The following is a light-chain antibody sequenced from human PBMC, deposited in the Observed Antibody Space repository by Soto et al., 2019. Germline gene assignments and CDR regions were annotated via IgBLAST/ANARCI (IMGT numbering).Light chain of an antibody. J-gene: IGKJ2*01. Sequence: EIVMTQSPATLSVSPGERVTLSCRASQGISRNLAWYQQKPGQAPRRLTYAASIRPTGIPARFSGSGSGTEFTLTISSLHSEDFAVYYCQHYNNWPYTFGQGTKLEI. CDR3: QHYNNWPYT. CDR2: AAS. V-gene: IGKV3-15*01. CDR1: QGISRN.